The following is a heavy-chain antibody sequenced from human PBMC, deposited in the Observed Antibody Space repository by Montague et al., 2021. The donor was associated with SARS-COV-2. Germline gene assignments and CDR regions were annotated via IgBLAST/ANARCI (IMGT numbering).Heavy chain of an antibody. D-gene: IGHD3-9*01. CDR2: ISYDGSLK. J-gene: IGHJ4*02. CDR1: GFDFSTYA. CDR3: ARDDYVVLTNSVWGFDY. Sequence: SLRLSCAASGFDFSTYALHWVRQAPGKGLEWLSVISYDGSLKYYADSVTGRFTTSRDNSKKTVYLQLSSLTTEDTGIYYCARDDYVVLTNSVWGFDYWGQGTLVTVSS. V-gene: IGHV3-30*04.